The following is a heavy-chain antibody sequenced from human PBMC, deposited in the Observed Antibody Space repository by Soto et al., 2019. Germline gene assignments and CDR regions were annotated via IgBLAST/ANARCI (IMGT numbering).Heavy chain of an antibody. D-gene: IGHD3-3*01. CDR1: GGTFSSYA. CDR3: TRSVLTIFGVVRKQYYYYGMDV. Sequence: SVKVSCKASGGTFSSYAISWVRQAPGQGLEWMGGIIPIFGTANYAQKFQGRVTITADESTSTAYMELSSLRSEDTAVYYCTRSVLTIFGVVRKQYYYYGMDVWGQGTTVIVSS. J-gene: IGHJ6*02. CDR2: IIPIFGTA. V-gene: IGHV1-69*13.